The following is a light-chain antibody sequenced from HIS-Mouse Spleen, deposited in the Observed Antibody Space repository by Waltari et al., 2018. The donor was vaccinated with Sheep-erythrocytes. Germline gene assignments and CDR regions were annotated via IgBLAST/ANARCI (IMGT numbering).Light chain of an antibody. Sequence: DIQMTQSPSTLSASVGDRVTITCRASQSISSWLAWYQQKPGKAPKLLIYKASSLESGVPSRFSGSGSGTEFTLTISSLQPDDLATYYCLQDYNYPYTFGQGTKLEIK. V-gene: IGKV1-5*03. CDR2: KAS. J-gene: IGKJ2*01. CDR1: QSISSW. CDR3: LQDYNYPYT.